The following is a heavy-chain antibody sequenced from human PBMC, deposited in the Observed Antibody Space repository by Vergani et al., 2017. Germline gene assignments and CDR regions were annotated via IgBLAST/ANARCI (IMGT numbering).Heavy chain of an antibody. CDR2: IYTSGST. V-gene: IGHV4-4*07. CDR1: GGSISSYY. J-gene: IGHJ6*03. D-gene: IGHD2-2*02. CDR3: ARDLVVLVPAAIRADYYYYMDV. Sequence: QVQLQESGPGLVKPSETLSLTCTVSGGSISSYYWSWIRQPAGKGLEWIGRIYTSGSTNYNPSLKSRVTMSVDTSKNQFSLKLSSVTAADTAVYYCARDLVVLVPAAIRADYYYYMDVWGKGTTVTVSS.